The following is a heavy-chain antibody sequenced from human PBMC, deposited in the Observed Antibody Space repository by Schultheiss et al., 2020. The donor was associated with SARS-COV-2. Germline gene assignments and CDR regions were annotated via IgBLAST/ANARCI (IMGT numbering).Heavy chain of an antibody. Sequence: GGSLRLSCAASGFTFSNAWMSWVRQAPGKGLEWVGRIKSKTDGGTTDYAAPVKGRFTISRDDSKNTLYLQMNSLKTEDTAVYYCATQESSSWYFFDYWGQGTLVTVSS. CDR1: GFTFSNAW. CDR3: ATQESSSWYFFDY. J-gene: IGHJ4*02. D-gene: IGHD6-13*01. V-gene: IGHV3-15*01. CDR2: IKSKTDGGTT.